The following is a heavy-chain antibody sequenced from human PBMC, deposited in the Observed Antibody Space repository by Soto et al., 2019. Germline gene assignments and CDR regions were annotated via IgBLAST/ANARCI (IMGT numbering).Heavy chain of an antibody. CDR2: INPSGGST. CDR3: ARGKRSSSGWYSGAFDI. V-gene: IGHV1-46*03. J-gene: IGHJ3*02. CDR1: GYTFTSYY. Sequence: GASVKVSCKASGYTFTSYYMHCVRQAPGQGLEWMGIINPSGGSTSYAQKFQGRVTMTRDTSTSTVYMELSSLRSEDTAVYYCARGKRSSSGWYSGAFDIWXQGTMVTVSS. D-gene: IGHD6-19*01.